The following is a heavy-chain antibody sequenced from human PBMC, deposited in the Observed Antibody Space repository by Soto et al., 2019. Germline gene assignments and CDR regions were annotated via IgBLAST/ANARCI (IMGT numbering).Heavy chain of an antibody. CDR2: INHNGRT. J-gene: IGHJ4*02. CDR1: GGSFSGYY. D-gene: IGHD2-21*02. V-gene: IGHV4-34*01. CDR3: ARSPMGLLFRYYFDY. Sequence: QVQLQQWGAGLLKPSETLSLTCAVYGGSFSGYYWSWIRQPPGKGLEWIGQINHNGRTNYNPSLKSRVTISVDTSKNQFSLKLSSVTAADTAVYYCARSPMGLLFRYYFDYWGQGTLVTVSS.